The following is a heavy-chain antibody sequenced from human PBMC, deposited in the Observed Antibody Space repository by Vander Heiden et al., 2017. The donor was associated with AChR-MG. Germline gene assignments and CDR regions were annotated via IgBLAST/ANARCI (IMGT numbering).Heavy chain of an antibody. CDR3: AKDMRRVVVPAAPYYYYGMDV. J-gene: IGHJ6*02. V-gene: IGHV3-43*01. CDR1: GFTFDDSP. D-gene: IGHD2-2*01. CDR2: ISWDGGST. Sequence: EVQLVESGGVVVQPGGSLRLSSAPSGFTFDDSPMHRVRQAPGKGLEWVSLISWDGGSTDYADSVKGRFTISRDNSKNSLYLQMNSLRTEDTALYYCAKDMRRVVVPAAPYYYYGMDVWGQGTTVTVSS.